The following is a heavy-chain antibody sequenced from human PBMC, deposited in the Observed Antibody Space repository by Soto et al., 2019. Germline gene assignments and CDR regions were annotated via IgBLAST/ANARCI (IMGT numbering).Heavy chain of an antibody. CDR2: ISASNGNT. Sequence: QVQLVQSGAEVKKPGASVKVSCKASGYTFTSYGFSWVRQAPGQGLEWMGWISASNGNTNYAQKLQGRLTMTTDTSTSTAYMELRSLRSDDTAVYYCASFREGYSYGWSYYYGMDVWGQGTTVTVSS. D-gene: IGHD5-18*01. CDR3: ASFREGYSYGWSYYYGMDV. J-gene: IGHJ6*02. CDR1: GYTFTSYG. V-gene: IGHV1-18*01.